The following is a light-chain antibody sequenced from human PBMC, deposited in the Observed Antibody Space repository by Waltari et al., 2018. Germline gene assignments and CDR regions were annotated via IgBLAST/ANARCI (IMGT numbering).Light chain of an antibody. CDR3: QQTYSTPFT. J-gene: IGKJ3*01. CDR1: QSISSY. Sequence: DFQMPQSPSSLSASVGGRVTITCRASQSISSYLNWYQQKPGKAPKLLIYAASSLESGVPSRFSGSGSGTDFTLTISSLQPEDFATYYCQQTYSTPFTFGPGTKVDIK. V-gene: IGKV1-39*01. CDR2: AAS.